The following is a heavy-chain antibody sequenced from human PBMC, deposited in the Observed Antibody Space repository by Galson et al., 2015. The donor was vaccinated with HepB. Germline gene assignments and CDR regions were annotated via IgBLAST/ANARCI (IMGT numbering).Heavy chain of an antibody. V-gene: IGHV3-30-3*01. CDR3: ARVGSIAVAGSRRGGMDV. J-gene: IGHJ6*02. CDR1: GFTFSSYA. CDR2: ISCDGSNK. Sequence: SLRLSCAASGFTFSSYAMSWVRQAPGKGLEWVAVISCDGSNKYYADSVKGRFTISRDNSKNTLYLQMNSLRAEDTAVYYCARVGSIAVAGSRRGGMDVWGQGTTVTVSS. D-gene: IGHD6-19*01.